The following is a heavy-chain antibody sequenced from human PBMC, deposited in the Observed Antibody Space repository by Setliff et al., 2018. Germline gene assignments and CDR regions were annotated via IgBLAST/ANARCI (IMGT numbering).Heavy chain of an antibody. Sequence: ASVKVSCKASGYTFISYGISWVRQAPGQGLEWMGCISAYNGNTNYAQKLQGRVTMTTDTSTSTAYMELRSLRSDDTAVYYCARVLFHCSSTSCYLDAFDIWGQGTMVTVSS. CDR2: ISAYNGNT. J-gene: IGHJ3*02. CDR1: GYTFISYG. V-gene: IGHV1-18*01. D-gene: IGHD2-2*01. CDR3: ARVLFHCSSTSCYLDAFDI.